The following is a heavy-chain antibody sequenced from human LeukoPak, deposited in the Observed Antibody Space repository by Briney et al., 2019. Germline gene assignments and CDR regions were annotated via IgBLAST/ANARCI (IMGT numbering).Heavy chain of an antibody. CDR3: AKNVGYTYGLGS. CDR2: IYSGGTT. Sequence: GGPLRLSCAASGFTVSSSYMSWVRQAPGKRLEWVSLIYSGGTTYYADSVKGRFTISRDYSKNTLYLQMNSLRAEDTAVYFCAKNVGYTYGLGSWGQGTLVTVAS. V-gene: IGHV3-53*01. D-gene: IGHD5-18*01. J-gene: IGHJ5*02. CDR1: GFTVSSSY.